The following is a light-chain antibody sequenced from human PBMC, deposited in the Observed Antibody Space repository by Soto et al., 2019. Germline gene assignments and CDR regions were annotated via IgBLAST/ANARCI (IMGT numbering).Light chain of an antibody. Sequence: DIVMTQSPDSLAVSLGERATINCKSSQSVLYSSNNKNYLGWYQQKPGQTPKLLIYWASTRDSGVPDRFSGSGSGTDFTLHISSLQAEDVAVYYCQQYSSPPYTFGQGTRLEIK. CDR1: QSVLYSSNNKNY. J-gene: IGKJ2*01. CDR3: QQYSSPPYT. V-gene: IGKV4-1*01. CDR2: WAS.